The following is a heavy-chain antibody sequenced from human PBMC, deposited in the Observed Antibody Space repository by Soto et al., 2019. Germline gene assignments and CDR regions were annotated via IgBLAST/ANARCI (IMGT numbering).Heavy chain of an antibody. CDR1: GFTFSDYY. J-gene: IGHJ4*02. D-gene: IGHD5-12*01. CDR2: ISSSGSTI. V-gene: IGHV3-11*01. Sequence: GGSLRLSCAASGFTFSDYYMSWIRQAPGKGLEWVSYISSSGSTIYYADSVKGRFTISRDNAKNSLYLQMNSLRAEDTAVYYCARDLIGNSGYDFPNDYWGQGTLVTVSS. CDR3: ARDLIGNSGYDFPNDY.